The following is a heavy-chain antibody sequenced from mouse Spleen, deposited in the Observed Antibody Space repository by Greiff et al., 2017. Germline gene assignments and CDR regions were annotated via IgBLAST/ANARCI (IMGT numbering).Heavy chain of an antibody. J-gene: IGHJ1*01. CDR1: GFTFSRYA. CDR3: ARQGGSSYWYFDV. CDR2: ISSGGSYT. D-gene: IGHD1-1*01. V-gene: IGHV5-9-3*01. Sequence: VKLVESGGGLVKPGGSLKLSCAASGFTFSRYAMSWVRQTPEKRLEWVATISSGGSYTYYPDSVKGRFTISRDNAKNTLYLQMSSLRSEDTAMYYCARQGGSSYWYFDVWGAGTTVTVSS.